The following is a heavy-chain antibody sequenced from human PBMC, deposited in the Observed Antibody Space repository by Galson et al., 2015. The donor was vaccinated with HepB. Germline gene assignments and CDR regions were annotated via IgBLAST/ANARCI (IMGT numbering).Heavy chain of an antibody. CDR2: IKQDGSEK. CDR1: GFTFSSYW. D-gene: IGHD3-22*01. CDR3: ARDSSGAYYYDSSGYPFDS. V-gene: IGHV3-7*03. Sequence: SLRLSCAASGFTFSSYWMSWVRQAPGKGLEWVANIKQDGSEKYYVDSVKGRFTISRDNAKNSLYLQMNSLRAEDTAVYYCARDSSGAYYYDSSGYPFDSWGQGTLVTVSS. J-gene: IGHJ4*02.